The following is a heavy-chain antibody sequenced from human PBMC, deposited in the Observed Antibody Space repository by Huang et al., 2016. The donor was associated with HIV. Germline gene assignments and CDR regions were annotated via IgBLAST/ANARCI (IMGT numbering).Heavy chain of an antibody. J-gene: IGHJ3*02. CDR2: IRYDGSNK. CDR1: GFTFSSYG. Sequence: QVQLVESGGGVVQPGGSLRLSCAASGFTFSSYGMHWVRQATGKGLEWVAFIRYDGSNKDYADSVKGRFTISRDNSKNTLYLQMNSLRAEDTAVYYCARDSGWYSFPATDAFDIWDQGTMVTVSS. V-gene: IGHV3-30*02. D-gene: IGHD6-19*01. CDR3: ARDSGWYSFPATDAFDI.